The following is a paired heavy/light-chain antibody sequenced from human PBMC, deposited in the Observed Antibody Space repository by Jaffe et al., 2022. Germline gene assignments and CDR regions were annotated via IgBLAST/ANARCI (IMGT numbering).Heavy chain of an antibody. CDR3: ARHYDWDWYFDL. Sequence: EVQLIQSAAEVKKPGESLKISCQGSGFNLTSYWIGWVRQMPGKGLELMGIISLGDSDTSYSPSFEGHVTISADKSFSTAYLQWTKLKVSDTAMYYCARHYDWDWYFDLWGRGTLVTVSS. J-gene: IGHJ2*01. CDR1: GFNLTSYW. CDR2: ISLGDSDT. D-gene: IGHD1-1*01. V-gene: IGHV5-51*01.
Light chain of an antibody. CDR3: QQHYSSPYT. CDR2: WAS. V-gene: IGKV4-1*01. J-gene: IGKJ2*01. Sequence: DIVMTQSPDSLAVSLGERATINCKSSQSVLSSSKNINHLTWYQQKPGQPPKVVIYWASTRESGVPDRFSGSGSGTDFSLTINSLQAEDVAVYYCQQHYSSPYTFGQGTKVEIK. CDR1: QSVLSSSKNINH.